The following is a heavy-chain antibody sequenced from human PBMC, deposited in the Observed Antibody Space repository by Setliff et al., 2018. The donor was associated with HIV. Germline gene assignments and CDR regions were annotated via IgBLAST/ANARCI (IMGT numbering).Heavy chain of an antibody. J-gene: IGHJ4*02. Sequence: GGSLRLSCAASGFTFSTSSMNWVRQAPGEGLEWVSYISSTSSTIYYADSVKGRFTISRDNAKNSLFLRMNSLRVEDTAVYYCAREGSGWDPGYWGQGSLVTVSS. D-gene: IGHD6-19*01. V-gene: IGHV3-48*01. CDR2: ISSTSSTI. CDR3: AREGSGWDPGY. CDR1: GFTFSTSS.